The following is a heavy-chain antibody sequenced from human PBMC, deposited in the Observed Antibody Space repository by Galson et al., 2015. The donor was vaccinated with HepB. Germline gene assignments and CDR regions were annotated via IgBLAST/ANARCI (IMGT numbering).Heavy chain of an antibody. J-gene: IGHJ6*02. CDR1: GFTFSSYA. Sequence: SLRLSCAASGFTFSSYAMSWVRQAPGKGLEWVSAISGSGGSTYYADSVKGRFTISRDNSKNTLYLQMNSLRAEDTAVYYCAKAAVTYDYYYYGMDVWGQGTTVTVSS. V-gene: IGHV3-23*01. CDR2: ISGSGGST. D-gene: IGHD4-23*01. CDR3: AKAAVTYDYYYYGMDV.